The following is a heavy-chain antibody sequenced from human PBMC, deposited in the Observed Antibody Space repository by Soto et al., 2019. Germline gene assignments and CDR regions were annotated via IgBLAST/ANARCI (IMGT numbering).Heavy chain of an antibody. D-gene: IGHD6-19*01. CDR3: AKDPQWLVSIYLDY. CDR2: ISGSGGST. V-gene: IGHV3-23*01. J-gene: IGHJ4*02. CDR1: GFTFSSYA. Sequence: LRLSCAASGFTFSSYAMSWVRQAPGKGLEWVSAISGSGGSTYYADSVKGRFTISRDNSKNTLYLQMNSLRAEDTAVYYCAKDPQWLVSIYLDYWGQGTLVTVSS.